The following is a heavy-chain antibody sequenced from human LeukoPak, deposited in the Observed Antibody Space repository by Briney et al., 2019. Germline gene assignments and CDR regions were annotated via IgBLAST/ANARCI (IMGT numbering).Heavy chain of an antibody. V-gene: IGHV1-69*05. CDR2: IVPPFGRV. Sequence: ASVKVSCKASGYTFTGYYMHWVRQAPGQGLEWMGGIVPPFGRVNYAQKFRGRVTMTTDESSSTVYMELTSLISGDTAVYYCARDFSHAGLDYWGQGTLVSVSS. J-gene: IGHJ4*02. CDR3: ARDFSHAGLDY. D-gene: IGHD1-1*01. CDR1: GYTFTGYY.